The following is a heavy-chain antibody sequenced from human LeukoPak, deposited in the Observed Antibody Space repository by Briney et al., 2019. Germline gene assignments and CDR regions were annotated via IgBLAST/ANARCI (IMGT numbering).Heavy chain of an antibody. CDR2: ISGSGGST. CDR3: AKDQGLDSSSWFFDY. J-gene: IGHJ4*02. Sequence: GGSLRLSCAASGFTFSSYAMSWVRQAPGRGLEWVSAISGSGGSTYYADSVKGRFTISKDNSKNTLYLQMNSLRAEDTAVYYCAKDQGLDSSSWFFDYWGQGTLVTVSS. V-gene: IGHV3-23*01. D-gene: IGHD6-13*01. CDR1: GFTFSSYA.